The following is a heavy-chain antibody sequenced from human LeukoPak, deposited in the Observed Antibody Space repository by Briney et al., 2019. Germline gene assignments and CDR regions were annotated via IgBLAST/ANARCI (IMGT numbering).Heavy chain of an antibody. CDR3: ARLRWGSYHMDV. D-gene: IGHD3-16*01. CDR2: IKEDGSEK. CDR1: GFMFSSYW. Sequence: GGSLRLSCAASGFMFSSYWMSWVRQAPGKGLEWVADIKEDGSEKSYVDSVKGRFTISRDNAKNSLYLQMNSLRAEDTAVYYCARLRWGSYHMDVWGKGTTVTVSS. J-gene: IGHJ6*03. V-gene: IGHV3-7*01.